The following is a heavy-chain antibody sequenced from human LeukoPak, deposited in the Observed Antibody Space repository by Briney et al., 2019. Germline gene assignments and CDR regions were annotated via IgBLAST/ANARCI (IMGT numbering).Heavy chain of an antibody. Sequence: PGGSLRLSCAASGFTFSSYAMSWVRQAPGKGLEWVSAISGSGGSTYYADSVKGRFTISRDTSKNTLHLQMNSLRAEDTAVYYCAKAPWGSEYYFDYWGQGTLVTVSS. CDR2: ISGSGGST. V-gene: IGHV3-23*01. CDR1: GFTFSSYA. J-gene: IGHJ4*02. CDR3: AKAPWGSEYYFDY. D-gene: IGHD3-16*01.